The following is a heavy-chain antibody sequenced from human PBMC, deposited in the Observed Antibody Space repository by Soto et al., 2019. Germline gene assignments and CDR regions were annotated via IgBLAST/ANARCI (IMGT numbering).Heavy chain of an antibody. CDR3: AKGFSYSVSDY. Sequence: QVQLVESGGGVVQPGRSLRLSCADSGFTFSSYGMHWVRQAPGKGLERVAVISYDGSNTYYADSVKGRFTISRDNSKNTLYLQMNSLRAEDTAVYYCAKGFSYSVSDYWGQGTLVTVSS. D-gene: IGHD5-18*01. V-gene: IGHV3-30*18. J-gene: IGHJ4*02. CDR2: ISYDGSNT. CDR1: GFTFSSYG.